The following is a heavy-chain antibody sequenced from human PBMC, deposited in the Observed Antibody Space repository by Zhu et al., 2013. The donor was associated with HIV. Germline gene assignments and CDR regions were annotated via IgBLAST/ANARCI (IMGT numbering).Heavy chain of an antibody. CDR1: GGTFNSSA. Sequence: QVQLVQSGTEVKKPGSSVKVSCKASGGTFNSSAISWVRQAPGQGLEWMGGIIPIFGTPNYAQKFQGRVTIIADKSTSTAYMELSSLRSDDTAVYYCASYSGYSLWGQGNPGHRLL. V-gene: IGHV1-69*06. CDR2: IIPIFGTP. CDR3: ASYSGYSL. J-gene: IGHJ4*02. D-gene: IGHD5-12*01.